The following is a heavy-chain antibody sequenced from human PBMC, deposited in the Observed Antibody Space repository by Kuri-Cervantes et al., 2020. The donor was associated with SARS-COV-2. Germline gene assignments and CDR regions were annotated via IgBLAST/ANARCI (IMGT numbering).Heavy chain of an antibody. J-gene: IGHJ5*02. D-gene: IGHD4-17*01. V-gene: IGHV1-8*01. CDR3: ATDPSGDEGDGFDP. CDR1: GYTFTSYD. Sequence: ASVKVSCKASGYTFTSYDINWVRQATGQGLEWMGWMNPNSGNTGYAQKFQGRVTMTEDTSTDTAYMELSSLRSEDTAVYYCATDPSGDEGDGFDPWGQGTLVTVSS. CDR2: MNPNSGNT.